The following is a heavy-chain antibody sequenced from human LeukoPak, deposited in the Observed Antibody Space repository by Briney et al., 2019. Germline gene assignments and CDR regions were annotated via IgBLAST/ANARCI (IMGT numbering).Heavy chain of an antibody. D-gene: IGHD3-16*02. CDR1: GGSISSGGYY. J-gene: IGHJ5*02. CDR2: IYYSGST. CDR3: ARGVMITFGGVIVASNWFDP. Sequence: SETLSLTCTVSGGSISSGGYYWSWIRQHPGKGLEWIGYIYYSGSTYYNPSLKSRVTISVDTSKNQFSLKLSSVTAADTAVYYCARGVMITFGGVIVASNWFDPWGQGTLVTVSS. V-gene: IGHV4-31*03.